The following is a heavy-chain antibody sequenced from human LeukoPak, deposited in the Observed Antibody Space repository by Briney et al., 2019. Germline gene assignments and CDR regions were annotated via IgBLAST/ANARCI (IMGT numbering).Heavy chain of an antibody. V-gene: IGHV1-69*13. Sequence: SVKVSCKASGGTFSSYAISWVRQAPGQGLEWMGGIIPIFGTANYAQKFQGRVTITADESTSTAYVELSSLRSEDTAVYYCARVPADDYYYYGMDVWGQGTTVTVSS. CDR3: ARVPADDYYYYGMDV. CDR2: IIPIFGTA. CDR1: GGTFSSYA. J-gene: IGHJ6*02. D-gene: IGHD2-2*01.